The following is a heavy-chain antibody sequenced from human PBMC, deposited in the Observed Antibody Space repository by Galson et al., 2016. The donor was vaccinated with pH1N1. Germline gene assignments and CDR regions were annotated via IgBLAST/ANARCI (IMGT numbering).Heavy chain of an antibody. Sequence: SVKVSCKASGYTFTTYSMHWVRQAPGQRLEWLGWINPGNGDTKYSQKFQGRVTITRDTSASTAYMELSSLRSEGTAVYYCAVQVRIVVTMVFDYWGQGTLVTVSS. CDR1: GYTFTTYS. D-gene: IGHD2/OR15-2a*01. V-gene: IGHV1-3*01. CDR3: AVQVRIVVTMVFDY. J-gene: IGHJ4*02. CDR2: INPGNGDT.